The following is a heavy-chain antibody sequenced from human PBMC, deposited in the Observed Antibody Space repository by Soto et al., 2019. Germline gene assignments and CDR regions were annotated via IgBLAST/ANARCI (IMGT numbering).Heavy chain of an antibody. Sequence: QVQLVQSGAEVKKPGSSVKVSCKASGGTFSSYAISWVRQAPGQGLEWMGGIIPIFGTANYAQKFQGRVTSTADEATSTAYMERSSLRSEDNAVYDCSRGRGSSSPFDFWGQGTLVTVSS. J-gene: IGHJ4*02. V-gene: IGHV1-69*01. CDR3: SRGRGSSSPFDF. D-gene: IGHD6-6*01. CDR1: GGTFSSYA. CDR2: IIPIFGTA.